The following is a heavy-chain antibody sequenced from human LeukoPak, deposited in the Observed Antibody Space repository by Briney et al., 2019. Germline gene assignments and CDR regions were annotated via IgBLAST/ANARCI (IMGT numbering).Heavy chain of an antibody. D-gene: IGHD3-10*01. CDR3: ARAPRRGYYMDV. CDR2: IYHSGST. Sequence: PSETLSLTCTVSGYSISSGYYWGWIRQPPGKGLEWIGSIYHSGSTYYNPSLKSRVTISVDTSKNQFSLKLSSVTAADTAVYYCARAPRRGYYMDVWGKGTTVTVSS. CDR1: GYSISSGYY. J-gene: IGHJ6*03. V-gene: IGHV4-38-2*02.